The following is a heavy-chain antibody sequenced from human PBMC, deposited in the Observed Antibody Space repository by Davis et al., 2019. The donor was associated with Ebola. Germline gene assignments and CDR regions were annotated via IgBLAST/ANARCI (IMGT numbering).Heavy chain of an antibody. Sequence: AASVKVSCKASGYTFINHAMHWVRQAPGQSLEWMGWIHAGNGDTKYSLKLQDRVTITRDTSASIAYMEVSSLISGDTAMYYCAREGSGWHGGPDSWGQGTLVTVSS. CDR1: GYTFINHA. CDR3: AREGSGWHGGPDS. CDR2: IHAGNGDT. J-gene: IGHJ4*02. V-gene: IGHV1-3*01. D-gene: IGHD6-19*01.